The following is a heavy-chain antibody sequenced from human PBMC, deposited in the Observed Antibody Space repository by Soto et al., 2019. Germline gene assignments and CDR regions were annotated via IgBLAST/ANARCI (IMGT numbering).Heavy chain of an antibody. CDR2: IIPIFGTA. Sequence: RASVKVSCKASGGTFSSYAISCVRQAPGQGLEWMGGIIPIFGTANYAQKFQGRVTITADESTSTAYMELSSLRSEDTAVYYCARDRARPGYPTGYYYYGMDVWGQGTTVTVSS. CDR3: ARDRARPGYPTGYYYYGMDV. V-gene: IGHV1-69*13. J-gene: IGHJ6*02. CDR1: GGTFSSYA. D-gene: IGHD3-9*01.